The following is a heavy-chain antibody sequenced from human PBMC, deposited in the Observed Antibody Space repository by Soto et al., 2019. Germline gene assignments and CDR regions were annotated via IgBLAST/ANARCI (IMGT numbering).Heavy chain of an antibody. V-gene: IGHV4-39*01. CDR1: GGSISSSSYY. J-gene: IGHJ5*02. CDR3: ASHTTVALHGGNWFDP. D-gene: IGHD4-17*01. CDR2: IYYSGST. Sequence: PSETLSLTCTVSGGSISSSSYYWGWIRQPPGKGLEWIGSIYYSGSTYYNPSLKSRVTISVDTSKNQFSLKLSSVTAADTAVYYCASHTTVALHGGNWFDPWGQGTLVPVSS.